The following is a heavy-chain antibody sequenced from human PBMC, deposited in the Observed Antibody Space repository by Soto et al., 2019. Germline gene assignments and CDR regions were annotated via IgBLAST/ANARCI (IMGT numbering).Heavy chain of an antibody. CDR2: TYYRSKWYY. CDR3: ATDPGYSLTY. V-gene: IGHV6-1*01. D-gene: IGHD2-2*02. CDR1: GDSVSIYSGA. Sequence: SQTLSLTCVISGDSVSIYSGAWNWIRQSPSRGLEWLGRTYYRSKWYYDYAESVKSRIIISVDTSKNQFSLQLNSVTPEDAAVYYWATDPGYSLTYWGQGPQATVS. J-gene: IGHJ4*02.